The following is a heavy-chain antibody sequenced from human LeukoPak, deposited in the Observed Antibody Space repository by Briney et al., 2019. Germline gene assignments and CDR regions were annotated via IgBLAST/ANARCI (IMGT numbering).Heavy chain of an antibody. CDR1: GFTFSSYE. CDR2: ISSSGSTI. Sequence: GGSLRLSCAASGFTFSSYEMNWVRQAPGQGLEWVSYISSSGSTIYYADSVKGRFTSSRDNAKNSLYLQMNSLRAEDTAVYYCARQDGYKDMDVWGKGPTVTVSS. V-gene: IGHV3-48*03. D-gene: IGHD5-24*01. CDR3: ARQDGYKDMDV. J-gene: IGHJ6*03.